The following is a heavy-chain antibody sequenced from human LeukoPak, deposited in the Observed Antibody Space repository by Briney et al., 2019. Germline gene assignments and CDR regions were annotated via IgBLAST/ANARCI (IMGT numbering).Heavy chain of an antibody. CDR2: INPNSGGT. D-gene: IGHD3-22*01. J-gene: IGHJ5*02. Sequence: ASVKVSCKASGYTFTSYHMHWVRQAPGQGLEWMGWINPNSGGTNYAQKFQGRVTMTRDTSISTAYMELSRLRSDDTAVYYCARDLLDSSGSNWFDPWGQGTLVTVSS. V-gene: IGHV1-2*02. CDR3: ARDLLDSSGSNWFDP. CDR1: GYTFTSYH.